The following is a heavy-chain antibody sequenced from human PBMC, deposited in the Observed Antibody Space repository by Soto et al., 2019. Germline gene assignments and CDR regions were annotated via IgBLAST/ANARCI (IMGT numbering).Heavy chain of an antibody. CDR1: GYTFTSYA. D-gene: IGHD2-15*01. J-gene: IGHJ6*03. Sequence: ASVKVSCKASGYTFTSYAMHWVRQAPGQRLEWMGWINAGNGNTKYSQKFQGRVTITRDTSASTAYMGLSSLRSEDTAVYYCARDPRYCSGGSCYRYYYYYMDVWGKGTTVTVSS. CDR3: ARDPRYCSGGSCYRYYYYYMDV. CDR2: INAGNGNT. V-gene: IGHV1-3*01.